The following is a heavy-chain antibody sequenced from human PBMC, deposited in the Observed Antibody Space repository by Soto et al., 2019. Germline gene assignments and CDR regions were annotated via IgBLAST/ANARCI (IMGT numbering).Heavy chain of an antibody. CDR1: GGSISSSSYY. Sequence: PSETQCLTCPVSGGSISSSSYYWGWIRQPPGKGLEWIGSIYYSGSTYYNPSLKSRVTISVDTSKNQFSLKLSSVTAADTAVYYCARHPNYAFDIWGQGTMVTVSS. V-gene: IGHV4-39*01. J-gene: IGHJ3*02. CDR3: ARHPNYAFDI. CDR2: IYYSGST.